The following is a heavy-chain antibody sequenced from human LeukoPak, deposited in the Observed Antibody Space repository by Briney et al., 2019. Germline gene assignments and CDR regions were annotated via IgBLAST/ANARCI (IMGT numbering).Heavy chain of an antibody. J-gene: IGHJ5*02. D-gene: IGHD3-10*01. CDR1: GYSINSAFY. CDR3: VRGGYYGSGSPGWFGP. Sequence: SETLSLTCTVSGYSINSAFYWGWIRVPPGKGLEWIGSVFHRGTTYYNSSLKSRANISIDTSKNQFSLKLNSLTAEDTAMYYCVRGGYYGSGSPGWFGPWGPGTLVIVSA. CDR2: VFHRGTT. V-gene: IGHV4-38-2*02.